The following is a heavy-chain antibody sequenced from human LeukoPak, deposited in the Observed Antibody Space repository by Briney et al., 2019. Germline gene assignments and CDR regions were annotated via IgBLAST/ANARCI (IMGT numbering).Heavy chain of an antibody. Sequence: QPGSSLRLSCAASGFTFSIFGMHWVRQAPGKGLEWVAVISYDGSDKYYAESVKGRFTISRDNSKNTLYLQMNSLRAEDTAVYYCARDLVVVIYYYGMDVWGQGTTDTVSS. CDR2: ISYDGSDK. CDR3: ARDLVVVIYYYGMDV. CDR1: GFTFSIFG. D-gene: IGHD2-21*01. J-gene: IGHJ6*02. V-gene: IGHV3-30*03.